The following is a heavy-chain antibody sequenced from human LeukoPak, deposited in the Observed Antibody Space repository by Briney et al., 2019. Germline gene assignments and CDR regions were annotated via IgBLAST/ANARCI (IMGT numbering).Heavy chain of an antibody. CDR2: ISYDGSNK. J-gene: IGHJ4*02. CDR3: ARDRALNYGSGSYSSYFDY. CDR1: GFTFSSYA. Sequence: PGGSLRLSCAASGFTFSSYAMHWVRQAPGRGLGWVAVISYDGSNKYYADSVKGRFTISRDNSKNTLYLQMNSLRAEDTAVYYCARDRALNYGSGSYSSYFDYWGQGTLVTVSS. D-gene: IGHD3-10*01. V-gene: IGHV3-30-3*01.